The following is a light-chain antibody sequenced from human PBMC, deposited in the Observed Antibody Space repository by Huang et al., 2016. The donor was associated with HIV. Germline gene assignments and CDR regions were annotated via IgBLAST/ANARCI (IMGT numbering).Light chain of an antibody. CDR3: QQTYITPLT. J-gene: IGKJ2*01. Sequence: DIQMTQSPSSLSASVGDRVTITCLASQSISSYLNWYQQKPGTAPKGLIYDETSLQSGVPSRFSGSGAGTDFTLTINNLQPEDSATYYCQQTYITPLTFGQGTKLEIK. V-gene: IGKV1-39*01. CDR2: DET. CDR1: QSISSY.